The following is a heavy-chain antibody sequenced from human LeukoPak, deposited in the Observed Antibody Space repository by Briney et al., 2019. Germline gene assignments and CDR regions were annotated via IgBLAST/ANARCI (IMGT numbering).Heavy chain of an antibody. Sequence: SSQTMSLTCTVSGGSISSGGYYWSWIRQHPGKGLEWIGYIYYSGSTYYNPSLKSRVTISVDTSKNQFSLKLSSVTAADTAVYYCARSEDCSGGSCYTVTPPDYWGQGTLVTVSS. V-gene: IGHV4-31*03. D-gene: IGHD2-15*01. CDR3: ARSEDCSGGSCYTVTPPDY. CDR1: GGSISSGGYY. CDR2: IYYSGST. J-gene: IGHJ4*02.